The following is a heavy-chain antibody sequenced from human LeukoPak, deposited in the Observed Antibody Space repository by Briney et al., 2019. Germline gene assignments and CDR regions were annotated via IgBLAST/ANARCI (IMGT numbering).Heavy chain of an antibody. CDR3: ARHSSVVRGWFDP. D-gene: IGHD2-15*01. CDR2: IYASGST. Sequence: PSETLSLTCTVSGGSISSYYWSWIRQPPGKGLEWVGYIYASGSTNYNASLKSRVTISVDTSKNQFSLTVISVTAADTAVYYCARHSSVVRGWFDPWGQGTLVVVSS. V-gene: IGHV4-4*09. J-gene: IGHJ5*02. CDR1: GGSISSYY.